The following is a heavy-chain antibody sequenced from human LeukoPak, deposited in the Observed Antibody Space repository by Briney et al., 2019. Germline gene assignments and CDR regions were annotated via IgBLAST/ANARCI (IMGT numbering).Heavy chain of an antibody. V-gene: IGHV5-10-1*01. CDR2: IDPSDSYT. J-gene: IGHJ6*04. D-gene: IGHD3-9*01. CDR3: ARHLLRYFDWFHYGMDV. CDR1: GYSFTSYW. Sequence: GESLKISCKGSGYSFTSYWISWVRQMPGKGLEWMGRIDPSDSYTNYSPSFQGHVTISADKSISTAYRQWSSLKASDTAMYYCARHLLRYFDWFHYGMDVWGKGTAVTVSS.